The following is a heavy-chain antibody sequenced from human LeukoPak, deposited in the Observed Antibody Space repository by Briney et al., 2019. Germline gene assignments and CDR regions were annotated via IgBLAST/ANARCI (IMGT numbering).Heavy chain of an antibody. CDR2: IDKTTYPT. Sequence: GGSLRLSCAASEFIFSDYAMGWVRQAPGKGLEWVSTIDKTTYPTFYADSVKGRFTISRDNSKNTLYLQMNSLRTEDTAVYFCAKFEGATIPGWFNDYWGQGILVTVSS. D-gene: IGHD6-19*01. V-gene: IGHV3-23*05. CDR3: AKFEGATIPGWFNDY. J-gene: IGHJ4*02. CDR1: EFIFSDYA.